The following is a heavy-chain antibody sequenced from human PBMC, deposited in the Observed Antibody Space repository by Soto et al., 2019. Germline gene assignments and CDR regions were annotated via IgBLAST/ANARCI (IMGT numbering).Heavy chain of an antibody. CDR2: TYYRSKWYN. D-gene: IGHD6-13*01. J-gene: IGHJ5*02. CDR1: GDRVSSNIAA. Sequence: HTLSLTCDISGDRVSSNIAAWNCIRQSPSRGLEWLGRTYYRSKWYNDYAVSVRGRITINPGPSKNHFSLQLKSATPADTAVYDSSRGREAGRGDWLHPLGQGTQVPVS. V-gene: IGHV6-1*01. CDR3: SRGREAGRGDWLHP.